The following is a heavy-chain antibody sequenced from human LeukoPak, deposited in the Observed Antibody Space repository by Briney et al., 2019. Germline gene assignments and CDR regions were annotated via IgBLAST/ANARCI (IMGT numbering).Heavy chain of an antibody. CDR3: ARGYDYGDYVGDFDY. V-gene: IGHV1-18*01. J-gene: IGHJ4*02. CDR1: GYTFTSYP. Sequence: ASVKVSCKASGYTFTSYPISWVRQPPGQGLELMGWITTYNGNTHYAQKLQGRVTMPTEPSTGTAYMDLRGLRSDDTAVYYCARGYDYGDYVGDFDYWGQGTLVTVSS. D-gene: IGHD4-17*01. CDR2: ITTYNGNT.